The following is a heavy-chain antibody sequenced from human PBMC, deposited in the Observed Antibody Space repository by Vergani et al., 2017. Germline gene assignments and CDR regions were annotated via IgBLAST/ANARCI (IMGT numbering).Heavy chain of an antibody. V-gene: IGHV1-69-2*01. J-gene: IGHJ6*02. CDR2: VDPEDGET. D-gene: IGHD4-17*01. Sequence: EVQLVQSGAEVKKPGATMKISCKVSGYTFTDHYMHWVKQAPGKGLEWMGLVDPEDGETIYAEKFKGRVTIAADTSTDTAHLELISLRSEDTAVYYCATPQTVTTGGMEVGGQGTTVIVSS. CDR3: ATPQTVTTGGMEV. CDR1: GYTFTDHY.